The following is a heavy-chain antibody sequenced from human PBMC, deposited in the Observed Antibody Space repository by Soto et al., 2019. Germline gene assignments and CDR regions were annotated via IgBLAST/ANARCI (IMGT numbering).Heavy chain of an antibody. CDR1: GFTFGTYA. D-gene: IGHD3-3*01. J-gene: IGHJ6*03. Sequence: PGGSLRLSCAASGFTFGTYALNWVHQAPGKGLEWVSAIGGSGGSTYYADSVKGRFTISRDSSKNTLYLQINSLRTEDTAVYYCAKAPYYDFWSGYSYYMEVWGKGTTVTVSS. CDR3: AKAPYYDFWSGYSYYMEV. CDR2: IGGSGGST. V-gene: IGHV3-23*01.